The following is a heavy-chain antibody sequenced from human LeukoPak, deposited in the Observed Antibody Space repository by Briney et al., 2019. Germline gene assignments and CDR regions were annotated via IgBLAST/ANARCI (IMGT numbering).Heavy chain of an antibody. CDR2: LYTSGST. Sequence: SETLSLTCTVSGGSISSGSYYWSWIRQPAGKGLEWVGRLYTSGSTDYNPSLKSRVTISVDTAKNQLSLTLSSVTAADTAVYYCARGEYMVRGVIITNFDYWGQGTLVTVSS. J-gene: IGHJ4*02. CDR1: GGSISSGSYY. CDR3: ARGEYMVRGVIITNFDY. V-gene: IGHV4-61*02. D-gene: IGHD3-10*01.